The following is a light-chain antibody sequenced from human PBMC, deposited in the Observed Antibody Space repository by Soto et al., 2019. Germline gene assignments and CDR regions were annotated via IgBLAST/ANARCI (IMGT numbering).Light chain of an antibody. J-gene: IGKJ2*01. CDR2: GAS. CDR1: QSVNNKN. Sequence: EIVLTQSPDTLSLSPGEGATLSCRTSQSVNNKNIAWYQQIQGQAPRLLIYGASSRAAGVPDRFSGSGSGTDFTLTISRLEREDFAVYYCLQYGSSPEDTFGQGTKLEI. CDR3: LQYGSSPEDT. V-gene: IGKV3-20*01.